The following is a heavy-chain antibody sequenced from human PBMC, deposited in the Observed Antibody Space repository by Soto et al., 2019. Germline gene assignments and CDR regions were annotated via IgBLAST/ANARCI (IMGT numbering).Heavy chain of an antibody. D-gene: IGHD3-10*01. V-gene: IGHV3-30*18. J-gene: IGHJ6*02. CDR2: ISYDGSNK. CDR3: AKEGALLWFGEFLLSHGMDV. CDR1: GFTFSSYG. Sequence: PGGSLRLSCAASGFTFSSYGMHWVRQAPGEGLEWVAVISYDGSNKYYADSVKGRFTISRDNSKNTLYLQMNSLRAEDTAVYYCAKEGALLWFGEFLLSHGMDVWGQGTTVTVSS.